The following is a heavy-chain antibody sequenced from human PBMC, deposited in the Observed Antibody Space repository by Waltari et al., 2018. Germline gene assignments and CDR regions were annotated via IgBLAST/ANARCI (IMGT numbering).Heavy chain of an antibody. CDR3: ARDRSFRQYYYGSGSPFDP. Sequence: QVQLVQSGAEVKKPGSSVKVSCKASGGTFRSYAISWVRQAPGQGLEWMGGIIPIFGTANYAQKFQGRVTITADESTSTAYMELSSLRSEDTAVYYCARDRSFRQYYYGSGSPFDPWGQGTLVTVSS. CDR1: GGTFRSYA. J-gene: IGHJ5*02. D-gene: IGHD3-10*01. V-gene: IGHV1-69*12. CDR2: IIPIFGTA.